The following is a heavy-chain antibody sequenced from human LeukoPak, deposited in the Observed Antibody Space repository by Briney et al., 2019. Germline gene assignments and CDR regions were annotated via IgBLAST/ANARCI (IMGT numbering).Heavy chain of an antibody. CDR1: GFTVSGNY. D-gene: IGHD1-1*01. V-gene: IGHV3-53*01. CDR2: IYSGGYT. CDR3: AKTGNPATGDY. J-gene: IGHJ4*02. Sequence: GGSLRLSCAASGFTVSGNYMSWVRQAPGKGLEWVSVIYSGGYTYYADSVKGRFTISRDNSKNTLYLQMNSLRAEDTAVYYCAKTGNPATGDYWGQGTLVTVSS.